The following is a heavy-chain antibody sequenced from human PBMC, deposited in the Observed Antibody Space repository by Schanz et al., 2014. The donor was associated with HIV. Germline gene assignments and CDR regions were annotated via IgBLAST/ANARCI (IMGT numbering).Heavy chain of an antibody. CDR1: GLTVASNY. V-gene: IGHV3-53*01. Sequence: EVQLVESGGGLIQPGGSLRLSCAVSGLTVASNYINWVRQAPGKGLEWVSVIYDDGTTYYADSVKGRFTVARDNSKNTAYLEMNSLRAEDTAVYYCARGWLHFDYWGQGTLVTVSS. D-gene: IGHD6-19*01. CDR2: IYDDGTT. J-gene: IGHJ4*02. CDR3: ARGWLHFDY.